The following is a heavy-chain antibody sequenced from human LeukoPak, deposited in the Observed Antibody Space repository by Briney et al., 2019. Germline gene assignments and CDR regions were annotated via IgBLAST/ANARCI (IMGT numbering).Heavy chain of an antibody. CDR1: GFTVSSNY. CDR2: IYSGGST. D-gene: IGHD5-24*01. Sequence: GGSLRLSCAASGFTVSSNYMSWVRQAPGKGLEWVSVIYSGGSTYYADSVKGRFTISRDNSKNTLYLQMNSLRAEDTAVYYCATDVEMATIGAFDIWGQGTMVTVSS. CDR3: ATDVEMATIGAFDI. V-gene: IGHV3-66*01. J-gene: IGHJ3*02.